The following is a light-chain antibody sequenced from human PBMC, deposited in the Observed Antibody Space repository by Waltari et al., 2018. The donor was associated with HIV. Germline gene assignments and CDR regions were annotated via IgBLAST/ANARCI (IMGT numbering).Light chain of an antibody. CDR3: VLYMGGAWV. J-gene: IGLJ3*02. CDR2: STN. V-gene: IGLV8-61*01. CDR1: SDSVSTTPY. Sequence: QTVVTQEPSFSVSPGGTVTLTCGLESDSVSTTPYASWYRQTPGQAPRTLIDSTNVRSSGVPDRFSGSILGNKAALTITGAQADDECHYYCVLYMGGAWVFGGGTKLTVL.